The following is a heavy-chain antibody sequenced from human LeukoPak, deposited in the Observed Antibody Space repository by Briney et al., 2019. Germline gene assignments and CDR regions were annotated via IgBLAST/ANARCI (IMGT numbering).Heavy chain of an antibody. J-gene: IGHJ4*02. CDR1: GFTFRDAW. CDR3: TTVSHFYL. CDR2: IQDGGTS. Sequence: PGGSLRPSCAASGFTFRDAWLSWVRQAPGKGLEWVARIQDGGTSDHASPVKGRFTISRDDSKATLYLQMNNLKTEDTGVYYCTTVSHFYLGGQGTLVTVSS. V-gene: IGHV3-15*01. D-gene: IGHD2/OR15-2a*01.